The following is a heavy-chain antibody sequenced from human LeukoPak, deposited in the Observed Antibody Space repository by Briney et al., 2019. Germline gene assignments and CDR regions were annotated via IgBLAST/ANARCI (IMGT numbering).Heavy chain of an antibody. CDR3: ARDAKPILFDY. Sequence: GSSVKVSCKASGGTFSSYAISWVRQAPGQGLEWMGWINPNSGGTNYAQKFQGRVTMTRDTSISTAYMELSRLRSDDTAVYYCARDAKPILFDYWGQGTLVTVSS. CDR2: INPNSGGT. CDR1: GGTFSSYA. J-gene: IGHJ4*02. V-gene: IGHV1-2*02.